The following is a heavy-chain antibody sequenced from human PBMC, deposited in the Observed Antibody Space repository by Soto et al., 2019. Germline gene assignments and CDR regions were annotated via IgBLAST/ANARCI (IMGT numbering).Heavy chain of an antibody. CDR3: ARGASNWQYFDY. CDR1: GFSLSTSGMC. V-gene: IGHV4-61*08. Sequence: SGPTLVNPTQTLTLTCTFSGFSLSTSGMCVSWIRQPPGRGLEWIGYFHYTGISNYNSSLKSRVTMSLDTSKNQFSLKLSSVSAADTAIYYCARGASNWQYFDYWGQGALVTVSS. CDR2: FHYTGIS. D-gene: IGHD4-4*01. J-gene: IGHJ4*02.